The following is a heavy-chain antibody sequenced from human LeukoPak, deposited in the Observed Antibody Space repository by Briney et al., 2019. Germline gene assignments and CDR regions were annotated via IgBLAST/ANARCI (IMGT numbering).Heavy chain of an antibody. D-gene: IGHD7-27*01. CDR2: IRGSGSGM. V-gene: IGHV3-48*04. CDR1: GFVFSDYS. CDR3: ARDDNWGFDY. Sequence: GGSLRLSYAASGFVFSDYSMNWVRQAPGKGLEWVANIRGSGSGMGYGSYYGDSVRGRFTISRDNAKTSLYLQMNSLRADDTAVYYCARDDNWGFDYWGQGALVTVSS. J-gene: IGHJ4*02.